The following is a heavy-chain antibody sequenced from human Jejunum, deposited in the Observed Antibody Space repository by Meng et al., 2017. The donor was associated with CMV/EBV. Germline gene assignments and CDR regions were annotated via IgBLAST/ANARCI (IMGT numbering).Heavy chain of an antibody. D-gene: IGHD5-18*01. CDR2: IYSGGTT. J-gene: IGHJ5*02. Sequence: EVDLGESGGGLVQPGESLRLSCAASGFSVSSKYMSWVRQAPGKGLEWVTLIYSGGTTFYADSVKGRFTISRDNSKNVLYLQMNSVRAEDTALYHCVRNLGYTYGLVSWGQGTLVTVSS. V-gene: IGHV3-66*01. CDR1: GFSVSSKY. CDR3: VRNLGYTYGLVS.